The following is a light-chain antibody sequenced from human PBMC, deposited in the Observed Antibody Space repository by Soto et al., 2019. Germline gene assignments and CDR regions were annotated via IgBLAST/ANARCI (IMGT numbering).Light chain of an antibody. CDR2: DAS. CDR3: QQYDNWPTWT. CDR1: QSVSSSS. V-gene: IGKV3-20*01. Sequence: DIVLTQSPGTLSLSPGERATLSCRASQSVSSSSLAWYQQKPGQAPRLLIYDASNRATGIPARFSGSGSGTDFTLTISSLEPEDFAVYYCQQYDNWPTWTFGQGTKVDIK. J-gene: IGKJ1*01.